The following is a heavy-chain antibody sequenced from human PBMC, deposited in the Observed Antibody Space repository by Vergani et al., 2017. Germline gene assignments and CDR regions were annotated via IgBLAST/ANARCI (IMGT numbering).Heavy chain of an antibody. J-gene: IGHJ4*02. D-gene: IGHD2-2*01. Sequence: QVQLQESGPGLVKPSETLSLTCTVSGGSISSYYWSWIRQPPGKGLEWIGYIYYSGSTNYNPSLKSRVTISVDTSKNQFSLKLSSVTAADTAVYYCARVWGYCSSTSCYQYYFDYWGKGTLVTVSS. CDR3: ARVWGYCSSTSCYQYYFDY. V-gene: IGHV4-59*01. CDR2: IYYSGST. CDR1: GGSISSYY.